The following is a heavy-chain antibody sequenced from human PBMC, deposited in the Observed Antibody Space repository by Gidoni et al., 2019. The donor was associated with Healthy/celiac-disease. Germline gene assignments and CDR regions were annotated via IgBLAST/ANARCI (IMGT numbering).Heavy chain of an antibody. CDR1: GVLCSSYG. J-gene: IGHJ6*02. Sequence: QVQLVESGRGVFQPGRSLRLSCAASGVLCSSYGMHWVRQAPGKGLEGVAVIWYDGSNKEYADCVKGRFTISRENAKNTLYLQMNSQRAEDTAVYDCARGGAYCSGGSCPLGANYGMDVWGQGTTVTVSS. D-gene: IGHD2-15*01. V-gene: IGHV3-33*01. CDR3: ARGGAYCSGGSCPLGANYGMDV. CDR2: IWYDGSNK.